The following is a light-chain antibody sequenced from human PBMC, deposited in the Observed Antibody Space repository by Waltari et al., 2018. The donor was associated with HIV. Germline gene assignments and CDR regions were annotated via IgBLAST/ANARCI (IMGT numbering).Light chain of an antibody. CDR2: RNN. J-gene: IGLJ1*01. CDR1: SSNIGSKY. CDR3: AAWDDSLSVVYV. Sequence: QSLLTQPPSASGTPGQRVTISCSGSSSNIGSKYVYWYQQLPGTAHKLHISRNNQRPSGVPDGFSGSKSGPSASLAIRGLRSEDEADYYCAAWDDSLSVVYVFGTGTKVTVL. V-gene: IGLV1-47*01.